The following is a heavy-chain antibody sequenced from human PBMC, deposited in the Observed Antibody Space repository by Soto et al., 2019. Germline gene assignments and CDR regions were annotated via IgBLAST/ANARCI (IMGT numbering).Heavy chain of an antibody. V-gene: IGHV1-69*01. D-gene: IGHD3-16*01. CDR1: GGTFSSYA. Sequence: QVQLVQSGAEVKKPGSSVKVSCKASGGTFSSYAISWVRQAPGQGLEWMGGIIPIFGTANYAQKFQGRVTITADESTSTAERVLSSRRSEDTAVYYCGGDLGGFVDYWGQGTLVTVSS. J-gene: IGHJ4*02. CDR3: GGDLGGFVDY. CDR2: IIPIFGTA.